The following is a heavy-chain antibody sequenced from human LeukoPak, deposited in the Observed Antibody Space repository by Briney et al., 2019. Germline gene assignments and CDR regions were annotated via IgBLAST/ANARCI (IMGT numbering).Heavy chain of an antibody. Sequence: GASLKISCKGSGYSFPSYWIGWVRQMPGKGLEWMGIIYPGDSETRYSPSFQGQVTISADKSISTAYLQWSSLKASDTAMYFCARRSYSSTSGLWFDPWGQGTLVTVSS. CDR3: ARRSYSSTSGLWFDP. CDR1: GYSFPSYW. V-gene: IGHV5-51*01. J-gene: IGHJ5*02. D-gene: IGHD6-13*01. CDR2: IYPGDSET.